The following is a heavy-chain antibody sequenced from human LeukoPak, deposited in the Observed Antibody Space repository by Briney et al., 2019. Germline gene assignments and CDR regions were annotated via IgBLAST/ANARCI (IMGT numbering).Heavy chain of an antibody. Sequence: GGSLRLSCAASGPTFSSHAMHWVRQAPGKGLEWVGVISPDGRNQYYIDSVKGRFTISRDNSKNTLYLQMNSLRTEDTAVYYCAGAIGYFDYWGQGTLVTVSS. D-gene: IGHD2-21*01. CDR2: ISPDGRNQ. V-gene: IGHV3-30*03. CDR1: GPTFSSHA. J-gene: IGHJ4*02. CDR3: AGAIGYFDY.